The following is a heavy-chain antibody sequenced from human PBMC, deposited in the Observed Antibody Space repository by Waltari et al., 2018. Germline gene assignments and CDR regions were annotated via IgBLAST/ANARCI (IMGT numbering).Heavy chain of an antibody. CDR1: GYRFTDYH. V-gene: IGHV1-2*02. J-gene: IGHJ4*02. D-gene: IGHD1-26*01. CDR2: INPKNGDT. Sequence: QVQLVQSGTEVKKPGASVKVSCQASGYRFTDYHLHWVRQTPGQGLECLGWINPKNGDTGYALNFLGRVTMTRDTSINTVFMDLGGIRSDNTAVFYCAWDPGPIVGAPDYWGQGTLVTVSS. CDR3: AWDPGPIVGAPDY.